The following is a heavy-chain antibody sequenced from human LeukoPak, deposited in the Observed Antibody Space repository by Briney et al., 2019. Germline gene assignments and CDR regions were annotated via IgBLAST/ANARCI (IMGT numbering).Heavy chain of an antibody. CDR3: ARIKEYGFDI. J-gene: IGHJ4*02. CDR2: IKDDGSEK. CDR1: AFTFSSYW. D-gene: IGHD3-10*01. Sequence: GGSLRLSCAGSAFTFSSYWMSWVRQAPGKGPEWVANIKDDGSEKYYLDSVKGRFTISRDNAKNSLYLQMNSLRAEDTAVYSCARIKEYGFDIWGQGTLVTVSS. V-gene: IGHV3-7*01.